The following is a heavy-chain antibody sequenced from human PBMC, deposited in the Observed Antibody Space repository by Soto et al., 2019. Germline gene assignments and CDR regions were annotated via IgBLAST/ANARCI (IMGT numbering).Heavy chain of an antibody. CDR1: GGSISSDY. CDR2: IYYSGST. Sequence: PSETLSLTCTVSGGSISSDYWSWFRQPPGKGLELIGYIYYSGSTYYNPSLKSRVTISIHTSKTQFSLKVSSVTAADTAVYYCARHLGYDSSGYYRNWFDPWGQGTLVTVS. V-gene: IGHV4-59*01. CDR3: ARHLGYDSSGYYRNWFDP. J-gene: IGHJ5*02. D-gene: IGHD3-22*01.